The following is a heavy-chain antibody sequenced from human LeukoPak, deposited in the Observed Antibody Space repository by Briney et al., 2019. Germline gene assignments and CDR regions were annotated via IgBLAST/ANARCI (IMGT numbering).Heavy chain of an antibody. V-gene: IGHV1-2*02. CDR3: ARDGGNTVTYNRFDY. D-gene: IGHD4-17*01. CDR1: VYTFTGYY. J-gene: IGHJ4*02. CDR2: INPNSGGT. Sequence: ASVKVSCKASVYTFTGYYMHWVRQAPGQGLEWMGWINPNSGGTNYAQKFQGRVTMTRDTSISTAYMELSRLRSDDTAVYYCARDGGNTVTYNRFDYWGQGTLVTVSS.